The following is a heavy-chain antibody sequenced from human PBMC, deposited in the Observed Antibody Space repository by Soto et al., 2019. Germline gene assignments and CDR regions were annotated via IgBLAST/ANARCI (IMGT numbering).Heavy chain of an antibody. CDR1: GFNFGSYG. Sequence: EVQLLESGGGLVQPGGSLRLSCTASGFNFGSYGMSWVRQAPGKGLEWVSGITASGGNTYYTDSVKGRFTISRDNSKNTLYLQMSGLRVEDTAVFHCGKSLMNAKEVWGQGTTVTVSS. J-gene: IGHJ6*02. CDR3: GKSLMNAKEV. D-gene: IGHD2-21*01. V-gene: IGHV3-23*01. CDR2: ITASGGNT.